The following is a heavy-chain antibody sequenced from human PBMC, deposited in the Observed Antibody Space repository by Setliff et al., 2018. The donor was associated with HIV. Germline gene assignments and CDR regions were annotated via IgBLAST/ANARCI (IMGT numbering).Heavy chain of an antibody. Sequence: SETLSLTCTVSGGSISSSSYFWGWIRQSPGKGLEWIGTMHYSGTTYYNLSPTSRVTISVDTSKNQFSLKLRSVTAADTAIYYCARDMTYYYDTSGSLGWFDPWGQGTLVTVSS. V-gene: IGHV4-39*07. CDR1: GGSISSSSYF. D-gene: IGHD3-22*01. CDR3: ARDMTYYYDTSGSLGWFDP. CDR2: MHYSGTT. J-gene: IGHJ5*02.